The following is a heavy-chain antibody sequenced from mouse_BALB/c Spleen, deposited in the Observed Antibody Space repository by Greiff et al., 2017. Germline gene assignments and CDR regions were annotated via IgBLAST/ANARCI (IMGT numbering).Heavy chain of an antibody. D-gene: IGHD2-14*01. CDR2: ISYSGST. Sequence: EVKLLESGPGLVKPSQSLSLTCTVTGYSITSDYAWNWIRQFPGNKLEWMGYISYSGSTSYNPSLKSRISITRDTSKNQFFLQLNSVTTEDTATYYCARSRRYDGVDYWGQGTTLTVSS. CDR3: ARSRRYDGVDY. V-gene: IGHV3-2*02. J-gene: IGHJ2*01. CDR1: GYSITSDYA.